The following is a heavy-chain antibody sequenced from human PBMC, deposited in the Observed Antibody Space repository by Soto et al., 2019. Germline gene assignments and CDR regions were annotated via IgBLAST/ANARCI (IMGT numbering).Heavy chain of an antibody. CDR2: ISGSGGST. J-gene: IGHJ5*02. D-gene: IGHD6-19*01. Sequence: GGSLRLSCAASGFTFSSYAMSWVRQAPGKGLEWVSAISGSGGSTYYADSVKGRFTISRDNSKNTLYLQMNSLRAEDTAVNYCASSGWFNGFDPWGQGTLVTVSS. V-gene: IGHV3-23*01. CDR3: ASSGWFNGFDP. CDR1: GFTFSSYA.